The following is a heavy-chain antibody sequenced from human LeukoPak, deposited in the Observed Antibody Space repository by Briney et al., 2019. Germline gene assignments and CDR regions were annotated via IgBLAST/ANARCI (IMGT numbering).Heavy chain of an antibody. Sequence: PSETLSLTCAVYGGSFSGYYWSWIRQPPGKGLEWIGAIYASGSTYYNPSLKSRVTISIDTSKNQFSLKVHSVTAADTAVYYCARGALWAWGQGTLVAVSS. D-gene: IGHD1-26*01. CDR3: ARGALWA. CDR2: IYASGST. J-gene: IGHJ5*02. V-gene: IGHV4-34*01. CDR1: GGSFSGYY.